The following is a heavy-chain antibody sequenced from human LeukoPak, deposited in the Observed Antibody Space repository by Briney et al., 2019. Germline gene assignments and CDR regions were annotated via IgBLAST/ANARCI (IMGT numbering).Heavy chain of an antibody. CDR2: INAGNGNT. CDR3: ARAPMTNFFDY. J-gene: IGHJ4*02. CDR1: GYTFTSYA. V-gene: IGHV1-3*01. D-gene: IGHD4-11*01. Sequence: ASVKVSCKASGYTFTSYAMHWVRQAPGQRLEWVGWINAGNGNTKYSQKFQGRVTITRDTSASTAYMELSSLRSEDTAVYYCARAPMTNFFDYWGQGTLVTVSS.